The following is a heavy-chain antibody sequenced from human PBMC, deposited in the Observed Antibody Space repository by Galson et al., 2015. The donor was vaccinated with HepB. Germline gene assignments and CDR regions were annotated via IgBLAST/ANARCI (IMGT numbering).Heavy chain of an antibody. Sequence: SLRLSCAASGFTFSNYAMSWVRRAPGKGLEWVSAISGSGGSTYYADSVRGRFTISRDNSKNILYLQMHSLRAEDTAVYYCAKDYRGDGYNVDYWGQGTLVTVSS. CDR3: AKDYRGDGYNVDY. D-gene: IGHD5-24*01. CDR1: GFTFSNYA. CDR2: ISGSGGST. V-gene: IGHV3-23*01. J-gene: IGHJ4*02.